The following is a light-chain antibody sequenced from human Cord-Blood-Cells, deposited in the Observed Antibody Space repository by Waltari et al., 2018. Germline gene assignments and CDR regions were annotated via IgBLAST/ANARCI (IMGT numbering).Light chain of an antibody. Sequence: EIVLTQSPATPSLSPGERATLSSRASQSVSSYLAWYQQKPGQAPRLLIYDASNRATGISAGCSGSGSGTDFTLTISSLEPEDFAVYYCQQRSNWPPITFGQGTRLEIK. V-gene: IGKV3-11*01. CDR1: QSVSSY. J-gene: IGKJ5*01. CDR3: QQRSNWPPIT. CDR2: DAS.